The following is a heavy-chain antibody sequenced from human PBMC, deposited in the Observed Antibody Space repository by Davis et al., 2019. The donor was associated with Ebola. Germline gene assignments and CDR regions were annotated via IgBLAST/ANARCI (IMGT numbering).Heavy chain of an antibody. CDR1: GGTFDSFA. D-gene: IGHD1-26*01. CDR2: IVPVFATP. J-gene: IGHJ4*02. CDR3: ARDSSGVVGANDFDY. V-gene: IGHV1-69*05. Sequence: AASVKVSCKASGGTFDSFAISWVRQAPGQGLEWMGGIVPVFATPIYAQKFQGRVTMTRNTSINTAYMELSSLRSKDTAVYFCARDSSGVVGANDFDYWGQGSLVTVSS.